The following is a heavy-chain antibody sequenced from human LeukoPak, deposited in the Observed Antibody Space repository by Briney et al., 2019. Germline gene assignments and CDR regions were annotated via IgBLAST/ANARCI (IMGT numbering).Heavy chain of an antibody. Sequence: SETLSLTCAVYGGSFSGYYWTWIRQPPGKGLEWIGEINHSGSTTYKPSLKSRVTISVDTSKNHFSLRLTSVTAADTAVYYCARGPCSTSCHRSWYFDYWGQGTLVTLSS. CDR2: INHSGST. CDR3: ARGPCSTSCHRSWYFDY. J-gene: IGHJ4*02. V-gene: IGHV4-34*01. CDR1: GGSFSGYY. D-gene: IGHD2-2*01.